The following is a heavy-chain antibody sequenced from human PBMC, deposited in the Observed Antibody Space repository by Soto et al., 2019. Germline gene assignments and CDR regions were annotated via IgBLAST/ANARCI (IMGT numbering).Heavy chain of an antibody. Sequence: EPLSLTCTVSGGPIRSSSHYWGWIRQSPGTGLEWIGSIDESGDSYYNPSLKSRVTILVDTSKNQFSLKLMSVTGADSAIYYCAREGGYVDYWGQGTLVTVSS. D-gene: IGHD1-1*01. CDR1: GGPIRSSSHY. CDR3: AREGGYVDY. J-gene: IGHJ4*02. V-gene: IGHV4-39*02. CDR2: IDESGDS.